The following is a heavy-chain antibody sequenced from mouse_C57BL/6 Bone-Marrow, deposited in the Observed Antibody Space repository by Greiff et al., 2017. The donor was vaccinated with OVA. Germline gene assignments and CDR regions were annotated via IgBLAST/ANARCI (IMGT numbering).Heavy chain of an antibody. V-gene: IGHV1-55*01. J-gene: IGHJ1*03. D-gene: IGHD1-1*01. Sequence: QVQLQQPGAELVKPGASVKMSCKASGYTFTSYWITWVKQRPGQGLEWIGDIYPGSGSTNYNEKFKSKATLTVDTSSSTAYMQLCSLTSEDSAVYYCARGETTVVAKYFDVWGTGTTVTVSS. CDR1: GYTFTSYW. CDR3: ARGETTVVAKYFDV. CDR2: IYPGSGST.